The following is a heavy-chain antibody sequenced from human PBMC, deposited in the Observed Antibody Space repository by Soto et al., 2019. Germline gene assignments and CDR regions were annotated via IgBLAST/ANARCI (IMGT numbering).Heavy chain of an antibody. CDR2: IDYSGST. CDR3: SREIGCGNYYSNWFDP. D-gene: IGHD3-10*01. V-gene: IGHV4-31*02. Sequence: SETLSLTWTVSGGTFSRLGYYWSWIRQHPGKGLEWIGYIDYSGSTFYNPSLMSRLTMSVDTSKNQFSLQLNSVTAPDTSVYYCSREIGCGNYYSNWFDPVRQGTLVTVSS. CDR1: GGTFSRLGYY. J-gene: IGHJ5*02.